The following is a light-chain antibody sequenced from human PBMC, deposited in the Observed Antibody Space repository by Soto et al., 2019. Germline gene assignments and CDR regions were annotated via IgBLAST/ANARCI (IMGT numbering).Light chain of an antibody. J-gene: IGLJ2*01. CDR3: QQYYSTPLT. Sequence: VLTQPPSVSGAPGQRVTISCTGSSSNIGAGYDVHWYQQFPGTAPKLLIYWASTRESGVPDRFSGSGSGTDFTLTIDSLQAEDVAVYYCQQYYSTPLTFGGGTKVTVL. CDR1: SSNIGAGYD. V-gene: IGLV1-40*01. CDR2: WAS.